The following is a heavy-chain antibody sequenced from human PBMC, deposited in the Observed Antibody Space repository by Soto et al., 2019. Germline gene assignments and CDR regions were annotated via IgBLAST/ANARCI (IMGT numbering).Heavy chain of an antibody. CDR1: GFTFSNAW. CDR2: IKSKTDGGTT. CDR3: TTATYGGHYYYYYGMDV. J-gene: IGHJ6*02. V-gene: IGHV3-15*07. D-gene: IGHD4-17*01. Sequence: GGSLRLSCAASGFTFSNAWMNWVRQAPGKGLEWVGRIKSKTDGGTTDYAAPVKGRFTISRDDSKNTLYLQMNSLKTEDTAVYYCTTATYGGHYYYYYGMDVWGQGTTVTVSS.